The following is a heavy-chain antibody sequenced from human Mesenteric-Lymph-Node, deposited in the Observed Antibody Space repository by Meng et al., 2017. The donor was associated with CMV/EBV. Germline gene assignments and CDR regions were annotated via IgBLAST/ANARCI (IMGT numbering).Heavy chain of an antibody. CDR3: ARVPQGYCSSASCYHYFDH. V-gene: IGHV3-21*01. D-gene: IGHD2-2*01. Sequence: GGSLRLSCAASGFTFSSYSMNWVRQAPGKGLEWVSSISSSSSYIYYADSVKGRFTISRDNAKNSLYLQMNSLRAEDTAVYYCARVPQGYCSSASCYHYFDHWGQGTLVTVSS. CDR1: GFTFSSYS. CDR2: ISSSSSYI. J-gene: IGHJ4*02.